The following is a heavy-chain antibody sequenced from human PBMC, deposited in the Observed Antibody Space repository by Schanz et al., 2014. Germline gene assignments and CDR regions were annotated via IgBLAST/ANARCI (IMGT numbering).Heavy chain of an antibody. CDR1: GFTFSDYY. D-gene: IGHD6-6*01. J-gene: IGHJ6*02. CDR2: ISNSGYTI. CDR3: ARAPPPYSSSPYYWYYGMDV. V-gene: IGHV3-11*01. Sequence: QVQLVESGGGLVKPGGSLRLSCAASGFTFSDYYMNWIRQAPGKGLEWVSYISNSGYTIYYADSVKGRFTISRDNAKNSRYLKRNRLRAENTPVYYGARAPPPYSSSPYYWYYGMDVWGQGTTVTVSS.